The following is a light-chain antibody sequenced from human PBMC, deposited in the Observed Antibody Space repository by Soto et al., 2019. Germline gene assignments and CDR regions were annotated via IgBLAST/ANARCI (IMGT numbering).Light chain of an antibody. V-gene: IGKV3-15*01. Sequence: EIVMTQSPAALSVSPGERATLTCKASQTVSSNLAWYQQKRGQAPRLLIYDASTRATGIPARFSGSGSGTDFTLTISSLQSEDFAVYFCQQYNNWPPWTCGQGTKVETK. CDR3: QQYNNWPPWT. CDR1: QTVSSN. CDR2: DAS. J-gene: IGKJ1*01.